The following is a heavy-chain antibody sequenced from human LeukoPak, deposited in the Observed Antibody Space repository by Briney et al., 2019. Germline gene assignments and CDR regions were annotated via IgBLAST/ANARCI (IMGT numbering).Heavy chain of an antibody. CDR2: IGTAGDT. Sequence: GGSLRLSCAASGFTFSSYDMHWVRQATGKGLEWVSAIGTAGDTYYPGSVKGRFTISRENAKNSLYLQMNSLRAGDTAVYYCARVSPYYYDSSGYYYDYWGQGTLVTVSP. CDR1: GFTFSSYD. J-gene: IGHJ4*02. V-gene: IGHV3-13*01. D-gene: IGHD3-22*01. CDR3: ARVSPYYYDSSGYYYDY.